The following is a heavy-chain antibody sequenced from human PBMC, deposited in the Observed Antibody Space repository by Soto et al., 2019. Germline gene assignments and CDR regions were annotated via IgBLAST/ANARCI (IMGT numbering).Heavy chain of an antibody. CDR1: GYTFTSYG. J-gene: IGHJ6*02. Sequence: GASVKVSCKASGYTFTSYGISWVRQAPGQGLDWMGWISAYNGNTKYAQDLQGRVTMTTDTSTSTAYMELRSLRSDDTAVYYCARFSGGSYTPYYFYYGMGVWGQGTTVTVSS. CDR3: ARFSGGSYTPYYFYYGMGV. CDR2: ISAYNGNT. V-gene: IGHV1-18*01. D-gene: IGHD2-15*01.